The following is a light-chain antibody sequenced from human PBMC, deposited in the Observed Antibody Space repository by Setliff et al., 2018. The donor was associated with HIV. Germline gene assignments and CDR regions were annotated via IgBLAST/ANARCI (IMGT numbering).Light chain of an antibody. J-gene: IGLJ1*01. Sequence: QSALAQPASVSGSPGQSITISCTGTSSDVGSYNLVSWYQQHPGKAPKVMIYDVSNRPSGVSNRFSGSKSGNTASLTISGLQAEDEADYYCSSYTSSTPLYVFGTGTKVTVL. CDR1: SSDVGSYNL. CDR2: DVS. CDR3: SSYTSSTPLYV. V-gene: IGLV2-14*02.